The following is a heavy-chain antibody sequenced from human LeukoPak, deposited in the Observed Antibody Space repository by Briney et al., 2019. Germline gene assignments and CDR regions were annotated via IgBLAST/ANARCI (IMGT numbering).Heavy chain of an antibody. J-gene: IGHJ3*02. Sequence: GGSLRLSCAASGFTFSSYGMHWVRQAPGKGLEWVAFIRYDGSNKYYADSVKGRFTISRDNSKNTLYLQMNSLRAEDTAVYYCAREGPYSYGPGDAFDIWGQGTMVTVSS. CDR1: GFTFSSYG. D-gene: IGHD5-18*01. V-gene: IGHV3-30*02. CDR3: AREGPYSYGPGDAFDI. CDR2: IRYDGSNK.